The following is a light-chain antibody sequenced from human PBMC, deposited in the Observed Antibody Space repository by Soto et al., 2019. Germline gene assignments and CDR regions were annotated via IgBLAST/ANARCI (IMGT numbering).Light chain of an antibody. CDR2: GTS. J-gene: IGKJ1*01. Sequence: EIVLTQSPGTLSVSPGERATLSCRSSQTISSQYLAWYQQKHGQAPRLLIYGTSSRATGTPDRFSGSGSGTDFTLTISRLEPEDSAIYYCQQYGSWTFGQGTKVEIK. CDR3: QQYGSWT. CDR1: QTISSQY. V-gene: IGKV3-20*01.